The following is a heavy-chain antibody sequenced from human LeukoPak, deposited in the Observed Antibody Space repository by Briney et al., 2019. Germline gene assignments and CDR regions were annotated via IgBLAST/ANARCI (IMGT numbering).Heavy chain of an antibody. J-gene: IGHJ4*02. Sequence: SVKVSCKASGGTFTDYVIRWVRQAPGQGLEWMGGSIPRFRTANIAQKFQGRVTITADESTTTAYMELSSLRSDDTAVYYCARDRFGTDSGDHYEYWGQGTLVTVSS. CDR3: ARDRFGTDSGDHYEY. CDR2: SIPRFRTA. V-gene: IGHV1-69*13. D-gene: IGHD3-22*01. CDR1: GGTFTDYV.